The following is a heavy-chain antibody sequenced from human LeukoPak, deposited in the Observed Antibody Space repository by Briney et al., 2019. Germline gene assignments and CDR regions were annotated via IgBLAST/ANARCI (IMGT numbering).Heavy chain of an antibody. CDR2: FSASGGTT. J-gene: IGHJ4*02. CDR3: AKANYSGSYYFDS. V-gene: IGHV3-23*01. D-gene: IGHD1-26*01. Sequence: GSLRLSCAASGFTLDTYGMNWVRQAPGKGLEWVSSFSASGGTTYYADSVKGRFTISRDNSKNTLSVQMNSLIAEDTAVYYCAKANYSGSYYFDSWGQGTLVTVSS. CDR1: GFTLDTYG.